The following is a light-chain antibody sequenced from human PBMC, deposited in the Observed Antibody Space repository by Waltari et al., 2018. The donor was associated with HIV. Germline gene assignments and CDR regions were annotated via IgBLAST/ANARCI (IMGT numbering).Light chain of an antibody. V-gene: IGLV1-51*01. CDR2: DKN. CDR1: GSNIANNY. CDR3: ATWDSSLNAWV. J-gene: IGLJ3*02. Sequence: QPVLTQPPSLSAPSGQKVTISCSGSGSNIANNYVSWYQQFPGAAPKLLIYDKNKRPSGNPDRFPGSKSGTSATLGITAVQAGDEAAYYCATWDSSLNAWVFGGGTRLAVL.